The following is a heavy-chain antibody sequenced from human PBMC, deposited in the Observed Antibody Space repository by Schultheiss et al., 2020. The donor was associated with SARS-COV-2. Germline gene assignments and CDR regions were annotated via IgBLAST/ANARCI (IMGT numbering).Heavy chain of an antibody. CDR2: IRSKANNYAT. Sequence: GESLKISCAASGFTFSGSGIHWVRQASGKGLEWVGRIRSKANNYATEYAASVRGRFTISRDDSKNTLYLQMNSLKTEDTAVYYCTTLVVVVVAATDYYYGMDVWGQGTTVTVSS. CDR1: GFTFSGSG. V-gene: IGHV3-73*01. J-gene: IGHJ6*02. CDR3: TTLVVVVVAATDYYYGMDV. D-gene: IGHD2-15*01.